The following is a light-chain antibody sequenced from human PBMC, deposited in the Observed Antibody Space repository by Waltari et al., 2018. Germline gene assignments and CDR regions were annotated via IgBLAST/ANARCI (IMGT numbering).Light chain of an antibody. CDR3: QQDSSFPYT. CDR2: WAS. Sequence: DVVMNPSPDSLTVSLGERATIHCKSSQSVCYSPNNKHDLAWYQHKLGQPPRLLICWASSRGSGVPDRCSGSGSETDFTLTISSLQSEDGASYCCQQDSSFPYTFGPGTKA. V-gene: IGKV4-1*01. CDR1: QSVCYSPNNKHD. J-gene: IGKJ3*01.